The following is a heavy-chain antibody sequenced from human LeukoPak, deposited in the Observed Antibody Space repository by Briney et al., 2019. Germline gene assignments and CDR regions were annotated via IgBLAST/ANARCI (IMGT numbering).Heavy chain of an antibody. CDR1: GGTFSSYA. CDR3: ARGAGDSGSPDGGWYFDL. V-gene: IGHV1-69*05. Sequence: SVKVSCKASGGTFSSYAISWVRQAPGQGLEWMGGIIPIFGTANYAQKFQGRVTMTRDTSTSTVYMELSSLRSEDTAVYYCARGAGDSGSPDGGWYFDLWGRGTLVTVSS. CDR2: IIPIFGTA. D-gene: IGHD1-26*01. J-gene: IGHJ2*01.